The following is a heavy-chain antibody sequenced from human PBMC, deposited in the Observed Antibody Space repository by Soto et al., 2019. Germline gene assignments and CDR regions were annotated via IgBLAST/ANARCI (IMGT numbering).Heavy chain of an antibody. D-gene: IGHD3-16*02. CDR1: CDSISNGDYY. CDR2: IDSSGST. CDR3: ASRYLY. J-gene: IGHJ4*02. Sequence: SETLSLTCTVACDSISNGDYYWSWIRQPPGRGLEWIGFIDSSGSTYYNPSLKSRLTMSVDMSKNQFSLRLTSVTAADTAVYYCASRYLYWGQGLLVTVSS. V-gene: IGHV4-30-4*01.